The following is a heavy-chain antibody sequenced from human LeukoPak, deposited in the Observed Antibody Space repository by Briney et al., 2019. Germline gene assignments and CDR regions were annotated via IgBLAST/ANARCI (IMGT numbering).Heavy chain of an antibody. J-gene: IGHJ4*02. CDR3: AKDDAWLRFGE. Sequence: PGGSLRLSCAASGFTFSSYGMSWVRQAPGKGLEWVSGISPSGDITYYADSAKGRFTISRDNSKYTLYLEVISLTAEDTAVYYCAKDDAWLRFGEWSQGTLVTVSS. CDR2: ISPSGDIT. V-gene: IGHV3-23*01. CDR1: GFTFSSYG. D-gene: IGHD3-10*01.